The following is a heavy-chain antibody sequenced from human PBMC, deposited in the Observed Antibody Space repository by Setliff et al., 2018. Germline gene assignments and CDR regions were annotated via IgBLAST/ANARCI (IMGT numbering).Heavy chain of an antibody. D-gene: IGHD3-10*01. Sequence: SGPTLVNPSETLSLTCTVSGGSIRSSTHYWGWIRQPPGKGLEWLGTIYYSGLTYYTPSLRSRATISVDTSKNRFSLQLSSVTAADTAVYYCAGYQGSGSNYKVVNWFDPWGQGTLVTVSS. CDR3: AGYQGSGSNYKVVNWFDP. V-gene: IGHV4-39*02. CDR2: IYYSGLT. J-gene: IGHJ5*02. CDR1: GGSIRSSTHY.